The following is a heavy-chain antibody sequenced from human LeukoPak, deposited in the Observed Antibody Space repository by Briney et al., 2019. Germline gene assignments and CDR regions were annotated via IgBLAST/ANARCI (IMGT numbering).Heavy chain of an antibody. CDR2: TYYRSKWYN. CDR1: GDSVSSNSAA. Sequence: SQTLSLTCAISGDSVSSNSAAWNWIRQSPSRGLEWLGRTYYRSKWYNDYAVSVKSRTTINPDTSKNQFSLQLNSVTPEDTAVYYCARGLYYDFWPNYFDYWGQGTLVTVSS. D-gene: IGHD3-3*01. V-gene: IGHV6-1*01. J-gene: IGHJ4*02. CDR3: ARGLYYDFWPNYFDY.